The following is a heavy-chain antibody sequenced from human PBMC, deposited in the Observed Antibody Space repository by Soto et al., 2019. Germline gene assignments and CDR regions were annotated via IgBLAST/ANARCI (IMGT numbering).Heavy chain of an antibody. CDR3: AREDYYGSGSYYS. Sequence: AASVKVSCKASWYTFTRYYMHWGRQATEKGPEWMGGMPPSSGNTGYAQKFQGRLTMTVDVSISTAYMALSSLRPGDPAVYYCAREDYYGSGSYYSWGQGTLVTVPS. J-gene: IGHJ4*02. V-gene: IGHV1-8*02. D-gene: IGHD3-10*01. CDR2: MPPSSGNT. CDR1: WYTFTRYY.